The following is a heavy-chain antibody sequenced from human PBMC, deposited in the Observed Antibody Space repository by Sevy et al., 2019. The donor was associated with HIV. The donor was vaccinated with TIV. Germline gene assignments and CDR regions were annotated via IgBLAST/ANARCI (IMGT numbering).Heavy chain of an antibody. Sequence: GGSLRLSCAASGFTFSSYAMRWVRQAPGKGLEWVSAISGSGGSTYYADSVKGRFTISRDNSKNTPYLQMNSLRAEDTAVYYCARPLTGYSSGPDYWGQGTLVTVSS. CDR2: ISGSGGST. D-gene: IGHD6-19*01. CDR1: GFTFSSYA. CDR3: ARPLTGYSSGPDY. V-gene: IGHV3-23*01. J-gene: IGHJ4*02.